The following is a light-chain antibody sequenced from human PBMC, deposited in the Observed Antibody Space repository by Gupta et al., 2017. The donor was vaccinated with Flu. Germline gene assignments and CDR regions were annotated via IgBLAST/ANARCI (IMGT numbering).Light chain of an antibody. J-gene: IGLJ1*01. V-gene: IGLV1-44*01. CDR3: AAWDDSLNGYV. CDR2: TNN. CDR1: SSNIGSNT. Sequence: QSVLTQPPSASETPGQRVTISCSGSSSNIGSNTVNWYQQLPGTAPKVLIYTNNQRPSGVPDRFSGSKSGTSASLAISGLQSEDEADYYRAAWDDSLNGYVFGTGTKVTVL.